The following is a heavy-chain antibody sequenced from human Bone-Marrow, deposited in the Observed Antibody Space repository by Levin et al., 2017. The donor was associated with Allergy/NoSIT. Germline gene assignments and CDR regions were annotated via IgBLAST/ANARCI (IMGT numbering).Heavy chain of an antibody. CDR3: ARGTYGDYRFDY. D-gene: IGHD4-17*01. Sequence: SQTLSLTCAVYGGSFSAYHWSWIRQPPGKGLEWVGHIYRGSATYKSSLTSRVHISVETSKSQFSLKLNSVTASDTPIYFCARGTYGDYRFDYWGQGTQVTVSS. CDR2: IYRGSA. V-gene: IGHV4-34*01. CDR1: GGSFSAYH. J-gene: IGHJ4*02.